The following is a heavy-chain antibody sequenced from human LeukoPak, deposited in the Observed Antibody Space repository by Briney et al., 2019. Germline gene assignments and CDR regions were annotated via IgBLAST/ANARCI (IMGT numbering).Heavy chain of an antibody. V-gene: IGHV1-69*13. Sequence: SVKVSFKASGGTFSSYAISWVRQAPGQGLEWMGGIIPIFGTANYAQKFQGRVTITADESTSTAYMELSSLRSEDTAVYYCARARYSSVFHYYGMDVWGQGTTVTVSS. J-gene: IGHJ6*02. CDR3: ARARYSSVFHYYGMDV. CDR1: GGTFSSYA. CDR2: IIPIFGTA. D-gene: IGHD6-19*01.